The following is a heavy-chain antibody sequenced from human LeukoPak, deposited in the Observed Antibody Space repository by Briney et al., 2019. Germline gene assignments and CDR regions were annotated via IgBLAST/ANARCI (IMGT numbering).Heavy chain of an antibody. J-gene: IGHJ4*02. V-gene: IGHV3-21*01. CDR3: ATGAIIGTPIGN. CDR1: GGSISSGDGY. CDR2: ISSSSTYI. D-gene: IGHD1-7*01. Sequence: PSETLSLTCTVSGGSISSGDGYWSWIRQPPGKGLEWVSSISSSSTYIYYADSVQGRFTISRDNAKNSLYLQMNSLRAEDTALYYCATGAIIGTPIGNWGQGTLVTVSS.